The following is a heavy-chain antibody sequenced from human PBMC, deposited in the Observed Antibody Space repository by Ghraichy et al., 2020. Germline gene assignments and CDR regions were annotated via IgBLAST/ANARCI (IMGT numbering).Heavy chain of an antibody. D-gene: IGHD3-10*01. CDR2: INAGNGNT. J-gene: IGHJ5*02. Sequence: ASVKVSCKASGYTFTSYAMHWVRQAPGQRLEWMGWINAGNGNTKYSQKFQGRVTITRDTSASTAYMELSSLRSEDTAVYYCARDLNSLWFREFDPWGQGTLVTVSS. V-gene: IGHV1-3*01. CDR3: ARDLNSLWFREFDP. CDR1: GYTFTSYA.